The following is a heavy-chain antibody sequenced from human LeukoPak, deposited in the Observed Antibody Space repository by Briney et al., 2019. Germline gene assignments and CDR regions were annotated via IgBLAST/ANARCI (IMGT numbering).Heavy chain of an antibody. J-gene: IGHJ5*02. V-gene: IGHV4-59*01. CDR2: IYYSGST. CDR1: GGSISSYY. D-gene: IGHD6-13*01. CDR3: ARYVSSRWYNWFDP. Sequence: SSETLSLTCTVSGGSISSYYWSWIRQPPGKGLEWIGYIYYSGSTNYNPSLKSRVTISVDTSKNQFSLKLSSVTAADTAVYYCARYVSSRWYNWFDPWGQGTLVTVSS.